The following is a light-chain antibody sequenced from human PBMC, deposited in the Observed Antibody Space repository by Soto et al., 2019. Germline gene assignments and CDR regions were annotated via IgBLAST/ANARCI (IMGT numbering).Light chain of an antibody. Sequence: DIQMTQSPSILSASVGDRVTITCRASQTVSSWLAWYQQKPGKAPKLLIYDVSSLESGVPSRFSGSGSGTEFTLTISSLQPDDFATYYCQQYYSYSRTFGQGTKV. CDR2: DVS. CDR1: QTVSSW. V-gene: IGKV1-5*01. J-gene: IGKJ1*01. CDR3: QQYYSYSRT.